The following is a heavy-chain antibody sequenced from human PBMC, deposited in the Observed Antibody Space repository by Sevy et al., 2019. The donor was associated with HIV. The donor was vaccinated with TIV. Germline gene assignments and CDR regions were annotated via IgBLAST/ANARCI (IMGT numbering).Heavy chain of an antibody. CDR2: ISSSGSTI. Sequence: GGSLRLSCAASGFTFSDYYMSWIRQAPGKGLEWVSYISSSGSTIYYADSVKGRFTISRDNFKNTLYLQMNSLRVEDTAIYFCARLFSCGGDCYYLDHWGQGALVTVSS. J-gene: IGHJ4*02. CDR1: GFTFSDYY. D-gene: IGHD2-21*02. CDR3: ARLFSCGGDCYYLDH. V-gene: IGHV3-11*04.